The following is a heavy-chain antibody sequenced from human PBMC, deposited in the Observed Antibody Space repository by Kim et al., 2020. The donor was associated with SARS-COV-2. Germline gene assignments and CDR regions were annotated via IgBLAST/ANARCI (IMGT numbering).Heavy chain of an antibody. CDR3: ARESSGYPDY. V-gene: IGHV3-33*01. CDR2: IWYDGSRT. J-gene: IGHJ4*02. CDR1: GFIFSSYG. Sequence: GGSLRLSCVSSGFIFSSYGFHWVRQAPGKGLEWVANIWYDGSRTYYADSLEGRFTVSRDYSNNTLYLQINSLRAEDTALYYFARESSGYPDYWGQGTLVT. D-gene: IGHD3-22*01.